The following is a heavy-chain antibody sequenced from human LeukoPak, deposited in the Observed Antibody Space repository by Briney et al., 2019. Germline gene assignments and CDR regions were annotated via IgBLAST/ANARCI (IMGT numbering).Heavy chain of an antibody. V-gene: IGHV3-30*02. Sequence: GGSLRLTCAASGFTFAKYGMHWVRQAPGKGLEWVTFIRYDGSDKYYADSVKGRFSISRDNPKKQLYLQMNSLRSEDSAVYYCANLDDYWGQGTLVTVSS. CDR3: ANLDDY. CDR2: IRYDGSDK. D-gene: IGHD1-1*01. J-gene: IGHJ4*02. CDR1: GFTFAKYG.